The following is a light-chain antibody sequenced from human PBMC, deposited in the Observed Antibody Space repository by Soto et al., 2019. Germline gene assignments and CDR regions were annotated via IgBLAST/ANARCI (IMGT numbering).Light chain of an antibody. Sequence: QMTQSPSFLSASVGDRVIITCRADHSINNYLNWYQQKPGQVPKLLIYAASTLQSGVPSRFSGSGSGRVFTLTINSLQPEDFATYYCQQSYSTLGTFGRGTRVEI. CDR2: AAS. CDR1: HSINNY. J-gene: IGKJ1*01. CDR3: QQSYSTLGT. V-gene: IGKV1-39*01.